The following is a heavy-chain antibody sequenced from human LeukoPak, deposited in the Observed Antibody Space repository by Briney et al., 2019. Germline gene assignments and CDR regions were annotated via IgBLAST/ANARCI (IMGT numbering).Heavy chain of an antibody. V-gene: IGHV4-31*03. CDR2: IYYSGST. D-gene: IGHD3-22*01. J-gene: IGHJ3*02. CDR3: ARGVLDYDSSGYYWSPPFEENDAFDI. CDR1: GGSISSGGYY. Sequence: SETLSLTCTVSGGSISSGGYYWSWIRQHPGKGLEWIGYIYYSGSTYYNPSLKSRVTISVDTSKNQFSLKLSSVTAADTAVYYCARGVLDYDSSGYYWSPPFEENDAFDIWGQGTMVTVSS.